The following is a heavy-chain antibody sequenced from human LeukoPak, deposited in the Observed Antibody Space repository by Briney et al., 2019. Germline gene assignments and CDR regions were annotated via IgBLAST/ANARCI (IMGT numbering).Heavy chain of an antibody. CDR2: IWYDGSNK. Sequence: GGSLRLSCAASGFTFSSYGMHWVRQAPGKGLEWVAVIWYDGSNKYYADSVKGRFTISRDNSKNTLYLQMNSLRAEDTAVYYCARGSTYSSSWCWKGTPFDYWGQGTLVTVSS. V-gene: IGHV3-33*01. CDR1: GFTFSSYG. J-gene: IGHJ4*02. D-gene: IGHD6-13*01. CDR3: ARGSTYSSSWCWKGTPFDY.